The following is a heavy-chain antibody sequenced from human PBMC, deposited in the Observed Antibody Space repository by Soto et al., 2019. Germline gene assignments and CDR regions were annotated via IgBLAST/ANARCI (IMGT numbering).Heavy chain of an antibody. D-gene: IGHD2-2*03. Sequence: GGSLRLSCAASGFTFSSYAMHWVRQAPGKGLEWVAVISYDGSNKYYADSVKGRFTISRDNSKNTLYLQMNSLRAEDTAVYYCARDFRRWMGAFDIWGQGTMVTVSS. V-gene: IGHV3-30-3*01. CDR3: ARDFRRWMGAFDI. J-gene: IGHJ3*02. CDR2: ISYDGSNK. CDR1: GFTFSSYA.